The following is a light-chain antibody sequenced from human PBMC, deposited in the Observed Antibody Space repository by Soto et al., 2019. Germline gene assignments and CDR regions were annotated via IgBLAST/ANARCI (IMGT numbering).Light chain of an antibody. J-gene: IGLJ1*01. CDR2: DVS. CDR1: GSDVGGYDY. V-gene: IGLV2-14*01. Sequence: QSVLTQPASVSGSPGQSITISCTGTGSDVGGYDYVSWYQHHPGKAPKLMIYDVSNRPSGVSSRFSGSKSDNTASLTIYGLQAEDEADYYCSSYTKNSPYVFGTGTKVTVL. CDR3: SSYTKNSPYV.